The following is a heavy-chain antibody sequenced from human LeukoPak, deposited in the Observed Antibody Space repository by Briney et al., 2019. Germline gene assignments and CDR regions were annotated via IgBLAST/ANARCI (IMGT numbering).Heavy chain of an antibody. D-gene: IGHD5-18*01. CDR1: GGTFSSYA. Sequence: GASVKVSCKASGGTFSSYAISWVRQAPGQGLEWMGWISAYNGNTNYAQKLQGRVTMTTDTSTSTAYMELRSLRSDDTAVYYCARDPPYSYGYRAFDIWGQGTMVTVSS. V-gene: IGHV1-18*01. CDR2: ISAYNGNT. CDR3: ARDPPYSYGYRAFDI. J-gene: IGHJ3*02.